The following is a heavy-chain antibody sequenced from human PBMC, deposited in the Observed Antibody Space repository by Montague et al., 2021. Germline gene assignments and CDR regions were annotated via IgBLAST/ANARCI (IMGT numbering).Heavy chain of an antibody. Sequence: SLRLSCAASGITFDYYWVSWVRQAPGKGLEWVANINEDGSEKNYVDSVRGRFSISRDNTKNPLYLQMNSLRVEDTAVYYCARDRAAAGSWGHGTLVIVSS. CDR3: ARDRAAAGS. CDR1: GITFDYYW. J-gene: IGHJ5*01. V-gene: IGHV3-7*01. CDR2: INEDGSEK. D-gene: IGHD6-13*01.